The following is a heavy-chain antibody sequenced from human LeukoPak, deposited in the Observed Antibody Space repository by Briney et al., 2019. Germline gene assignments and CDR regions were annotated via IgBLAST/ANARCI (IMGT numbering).Heavy chain of an antibody. Sequence: GGSLRLSCVASGVTFSSYGMHWVRQAPGKGLEWVAFIRYDGSNEYYIDSVKGRFTLSRDNSKNTLYLQMNSLRAEDTAVYYCTRVNWIFGVVGGYMDVWGKGTTVTVSS. V-gene: IGHV3-30*02. CDR3: TRVNWIFGVVGGYMDV. CDR2: IRYDGSNE. J-gene: IGHJ6*03. CDR1: GVTFSSYG. D-gene: IGHD3-3*01.